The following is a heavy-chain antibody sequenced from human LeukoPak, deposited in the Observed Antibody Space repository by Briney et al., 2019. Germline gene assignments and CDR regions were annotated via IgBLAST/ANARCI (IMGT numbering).Heavy chain of an antibody. J-gene: IGHJ4*02. CDR3: AMHADSSSSPHLGY. D-gene: IGHD6-6*01. CDR2: INPSGGST. CDR1: GYTFTSYY. V-gene: IGHV1-46*01. Sequence: ASVKVSCKASGYTFTSYYMHWVRQAPGQGLEWMGIINPSGGSTSYAQKFQGRVTMTRDMSTSTVYMELSSPESEDTAAYSCAMHADSSSSPHLGYWGQGTLVTVSS.